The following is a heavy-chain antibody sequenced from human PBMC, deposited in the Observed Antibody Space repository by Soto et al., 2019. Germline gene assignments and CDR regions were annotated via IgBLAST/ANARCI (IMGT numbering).Heavy chain of an antibody. J-gene: IGHJ4*02. Sequence: QVQLVESGGGVGQPGRSLRLSCAASGFTFSSYGMHWVRQAPGKGLEWVAVIWYDGTNKYCADSVKGRFTISRDNSKSTLFLQMNSLRADDTAVYYCARDRDPGQWLTTTYFAYWGQGTLVTVSS. V-gene: IGHV3-33*01. D-gene: IGHD6-19*01. CDR2: IWYDGTNK. CDR3: ARDRDPGQWLTTTYFAY. CDR1: GFTFSSYG.